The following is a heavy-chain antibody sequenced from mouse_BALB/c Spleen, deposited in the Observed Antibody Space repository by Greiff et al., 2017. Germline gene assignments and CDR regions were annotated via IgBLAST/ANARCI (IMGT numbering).Heavy chain of an antibody. D-gene: IGHD1-2*01. Sequence: DVKLVESGGGLVQPGGSRKLSCAASGFTFSSFGMHWVRQAPEKGLEWVAYISSGSSTIYYADTVKGRFTISRDNPKNTLFLQMTSLRSEDTAMYYCARKEGHYYGYLGYWGQGTTLTVSS. CDR2: ISSGSSTI. CDR3: ARKEGHYYGYLGY. CDR1: GFTFSSFG. J-gene: IGHJ2*01. V-gene: IGHV5-17*02.